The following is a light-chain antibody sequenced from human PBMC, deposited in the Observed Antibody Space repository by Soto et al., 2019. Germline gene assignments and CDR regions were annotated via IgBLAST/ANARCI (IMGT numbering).Light chain of an antibody. CDR3: QQRHSTPRT. J-gene: IGKJ1*01. Sequence: DIQMTQSPSSLSASVGDRDTITCRASQSISSYLNWYQQKPGKAPKLLIYAASSLQSGVPSRFSGSGSGTDFTLTISSLQPEDFATYYCQQRHSTPRTFGQGTK. CDR1: QSISSY. V-gene: IGKV1-39*01. CDR2: AAS.